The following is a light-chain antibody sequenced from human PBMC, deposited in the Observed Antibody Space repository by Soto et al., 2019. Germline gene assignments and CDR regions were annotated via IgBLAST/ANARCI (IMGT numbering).Light chain of an antibody. CDR1: SSDVGSYNL. CDR2: DVT. V-gene: IGLV2-23*02. J-gene: IGLJ2*01. CDR3: CSYTGSGTLV. Sequence: QSARTQPASVSGSPGQSISISCTGTSSDVGSYNLVSWYQQHPGKAPKLMIYDVTKRPSGVSNRFSGSKSGNTASLTISGLQAEDEADYYCCSYTGSGTLVFGGGTKVTVL.